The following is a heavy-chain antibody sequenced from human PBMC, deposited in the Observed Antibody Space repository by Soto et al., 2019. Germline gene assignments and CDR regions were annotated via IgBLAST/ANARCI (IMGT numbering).Heavy chain of an antibody. Sequence: GASVKVSCKASGYTFTRYYIHWVRQTPGQGLEWVGQIDPSDGYTTNAQKFRGRIAMSRDTSTSSVYIELSSLRSEDTAVYYCARSPIPAGTTLYFLDSWGPGTLVTVSS. D-gene: IGHD6-13*01. CDR3: ARSPIPAGTTLYFLDS. CDR2: IDPSDGYT. J-gene: IGHJ4*02. CDR1: GYTFTRYY. V-gene: IGHV1-46*01.